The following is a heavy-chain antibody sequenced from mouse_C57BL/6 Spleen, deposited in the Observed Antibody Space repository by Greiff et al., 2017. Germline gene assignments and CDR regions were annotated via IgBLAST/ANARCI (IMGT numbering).Heavy chain of an antibody. CDR3: ARYGNYDY. J-gene: IGHJ2*01. Sequence: VQVVESGPELVKPGASVKISCKASGYAFSSSWMNWVKQRPGQGLEWIGRIYPGDGDTNYNGKFKGKATLTADKSSSTAYMQLSSLPSEDSAVXLWARYGNYDYWGQGTTLTVSS. CDR2: IYPGDGDT. V-gene: IGHV1-82*01. CDR1: GYAFSSSW. D-gene: IGHD2-1*01.